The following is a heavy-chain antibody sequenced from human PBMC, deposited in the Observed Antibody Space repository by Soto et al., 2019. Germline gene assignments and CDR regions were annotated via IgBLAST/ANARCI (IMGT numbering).Heavy chain of an antibody. J-gene: IGHJ4*02. V-gene: IGHV1-24*01. CDR2: FDPEDGET. D-gene: IGHD1-20*01. CDR3: ATLTGTTDYFDY. Sequence: ASVKVSCKVSGYTLTELSMHWLRQAPGKGLEWMGGFDPEDGETIYAQKFQGRVTMTEDTSTDTAYMELSSLRSEDTAVYYCATLTGTTDYFDYWGQGTLVTVSS. CDR1: GYTLTELS.